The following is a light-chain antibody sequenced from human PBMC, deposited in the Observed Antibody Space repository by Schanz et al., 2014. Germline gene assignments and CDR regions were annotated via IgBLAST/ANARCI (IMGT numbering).Light chain of an antibody. CDR1: QTVSSN. J-gene: IGKJ4*01. CDR2: AAS. V-gene: IGKV3-15*01. Sequence: EIVLTQSPGTLSLSPGERATLSCRASQTVSSNYLAWYQQKPGQVPRLLIYAASIRATGTPARFSGSGSATEFTLTISSLQSEDFAVYYCQQYNNWPRFGGGTKVEMK. CDR3: QQYNNWPR.